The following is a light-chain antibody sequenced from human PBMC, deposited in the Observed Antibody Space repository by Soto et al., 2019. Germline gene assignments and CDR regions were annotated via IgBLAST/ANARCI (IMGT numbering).Light chain of an antibody. Sequence: QSALTQPASVSGSPGQSITISCTGSSSDVGGYDSVSWYQQHPGKAPKLMIYEVSNRPSGVSNRFSGSKSGNTAALTISGLQAEDEADYYCSSYTGSTSSYVLGTGTKLTGL. CDR1: SSDVGGYDS. J-gene: IGLJ1*01. CDR3: SSYTGSTSSYV. CDR2: EVS. V-gene: IGLV2-14*01.